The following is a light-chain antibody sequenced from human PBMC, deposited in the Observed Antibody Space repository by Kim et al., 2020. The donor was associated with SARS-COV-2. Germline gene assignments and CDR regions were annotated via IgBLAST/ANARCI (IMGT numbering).Light chain of an antibody. V-gene: IGLV3-1*01. CDR3: QAWDSSTVV. CDR2: QDS. CDR1: KLGDKY. J-gene: IGLJ2*01. Sequence: SYELTQPPSVSVSPGQTASITCSGDKLGDKYACWYQQKPGQSPVLVIYQDSKRPSGIPERFSGSNSGNSATLTIIRTQAMDEADYYCQAWDSSTVVFGGG.